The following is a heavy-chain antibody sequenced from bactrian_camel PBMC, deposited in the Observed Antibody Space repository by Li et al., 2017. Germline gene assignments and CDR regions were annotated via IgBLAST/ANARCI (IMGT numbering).Heavy chain of an antibody. CDR1: GWTYDTYC. CDR3: AADSYVCGSYLARLFTY. Sequence: VQLVESGGESVQAGGSLRLSCAASGWTYDTYCLGWFRQVSGKKHEGVAVLWIGGATTTYADSVKGRFTITRDKAKDLVYLQMNGLKPEDSAMYVCAADSYVCGSYLARLFTYRGQGTQITVS. D-gene: IGHD2*01. V-gene: IGHV3-3*01. J-gene: IGHJ4*01. CDR2: LWIGGATT.